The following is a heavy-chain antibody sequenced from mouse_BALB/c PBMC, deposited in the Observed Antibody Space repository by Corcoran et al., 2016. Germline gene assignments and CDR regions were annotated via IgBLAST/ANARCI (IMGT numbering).Heavy chain of an antibody. V-gene: IGHV1-81*01. J-gene: IGHJ2*01. CDR2: IYPGSGSI. CDR1: GYTFTDYV. Sequence: QVQLQQSGPELVKPGVSVKMSCKASGYTFTDYVISWVKQRTGQGLEWIGEIYPGSGSIYYNEKFKGKATLTADKSSNTAYMQLSSLTSEDSAVYFCASPYYFDYWGQGTTLTVSS. CDR3: ASPYYFDY.